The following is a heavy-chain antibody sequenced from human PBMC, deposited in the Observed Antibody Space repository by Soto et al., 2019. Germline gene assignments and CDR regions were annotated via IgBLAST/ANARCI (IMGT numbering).Heavy chain of an antibody. CDR1: GFTFSSYA. D-gene: IGHD3-9*01. CDR3: AKVHKGYDILTGYNY. CDR2: ISGSGGST. J-gene: IGHJ4*02. Sequence: EVQLLESGGGLVQPGGSLRLSCAASGFTFSSYAMSWVRQAPGKGLEWVSAISGSGGSTYYADSVKGRFTISRDNSKNTLYLQMHSLRADDTAVYDCAKVHKGYDILTGYNYWGQGTLVTVSS. V-gene: IGHV3-23*01.